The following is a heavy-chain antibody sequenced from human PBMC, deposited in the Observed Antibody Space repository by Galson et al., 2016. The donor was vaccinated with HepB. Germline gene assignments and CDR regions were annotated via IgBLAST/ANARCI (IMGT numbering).Heavy chain of an antibody. CDR3: ARDEGFYNGMDV. CDR2: IHDSGNT. D-gene: IGHD3-10*01. V-gene: IGHV4-61*01. Sequence: ETLSLTCTVSSDPVTSGTYYWSWVRQSPGKGLDWIGYIHDSGNTNYNPSIKSRVTISRDTSKNQFFLELTPVTAADTAVYYCARDEGFYNGMDVWGQGTTVTVAS. J-gene: IGHJ6*02. CDR1: SDPVTSGTYY.